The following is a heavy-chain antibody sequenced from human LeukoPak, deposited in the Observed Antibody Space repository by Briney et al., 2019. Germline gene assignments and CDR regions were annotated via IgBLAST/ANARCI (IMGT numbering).Heavy chain of an antibody. J-gene: IGHJ4*02. V-gene: IGHV3-7*01. D-gene: IGHD3-10*01. CDR2: IKQDGSEK. CDR1: GFTFSSYW. CDR3: ARLWFGELSHHDY. Sequence: PGGSLRLSCAASGFTFSSYWMSWVRQAPGKGLEWVANIKQDGSEKYYVDSVKGRFTISRDNAKNSLYLQMNSLRAEDTAVYYCARLWFGELSHHDYWGQGTPVTVSS.